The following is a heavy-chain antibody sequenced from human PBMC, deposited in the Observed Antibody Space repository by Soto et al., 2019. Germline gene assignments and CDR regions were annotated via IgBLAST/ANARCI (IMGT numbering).Heavy chain of an antibody. CDR3: ARRRYFDGGWFGP. CDR1: GYTFTSYD. CDR2: MNPNSGNT. J-gene: IGHJ5*02. V-gene: IGHV1-8*01. Sequence: ASVKVSCKASGYTFTSYDINWVRQATGQGLEWMGWMNPNSGNTGYAQKFQGRVTMTRNTSISTAYMELSSLRSEDTAVYYCARRRYFDGGWFGPWGQGTLVTVYS. D-gene: IGHD3-9*01.